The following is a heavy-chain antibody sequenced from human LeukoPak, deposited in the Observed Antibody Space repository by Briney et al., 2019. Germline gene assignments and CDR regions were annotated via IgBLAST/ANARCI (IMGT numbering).Heavy chain of an antibody. CDR2: IRSKAYGGTT. Sequence: GGSLRLSCTASGFTFGDYAMSWVRQAPGKGLEWVGFIRSKAYGGTTEYAASVKGRFTISRDDSKSIAYLQMNSLKTEDTAVYYCTRGPYCSGGSCYPGHPYYYYGMDVWGQGTTVTVSS. V-gene: IGHV3-49*04. D-gene: IGHD2-15*01. CDR3: TRGPYCSGGSCYPGHPYYYYGMDV. CDR1: GFTFGDYA. J-gene: IGHJ6*02.